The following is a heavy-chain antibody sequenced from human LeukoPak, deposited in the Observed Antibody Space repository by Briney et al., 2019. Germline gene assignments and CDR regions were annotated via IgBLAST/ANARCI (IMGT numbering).Heavy chain of an antibody. V-gene: IGHV4-39*01. CDR2: IYYSGST. D-gene: IGHD3-9*01. J-gene: IGHJ1*01. CDR3: ARQGLSYDILTGYPNLEYFQH. Sequence: PSETLSLTCTVSGGSISSSSYYWGWIRQPPGKGLEWIGSIYYSGSTYYNPSLKSRVTISVDTSKNQFSLKLSSVTAADTAVYYCARQGLSYDILTGYPNLEYFQHWGQGTLVTVSS. CDR1: GGSISSSSYY.